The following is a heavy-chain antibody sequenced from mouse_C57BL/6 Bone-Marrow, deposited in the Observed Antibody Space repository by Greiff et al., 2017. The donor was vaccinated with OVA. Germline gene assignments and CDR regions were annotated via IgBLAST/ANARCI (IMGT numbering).Heavy chain of an antibody. CDR2: ISSGSSTI. V-gene: IGHV5-17*01. D-gene: IGHD2-5*01. Sequence: EVKLVESGGGLVKPGGSLKLSCAASGFTFSDYGMHWVRQAPEKGLEWVAYISSGSSTIYYADTVKGRFTISRDNAKNTLFLQMTSLRSEDTAMYYCAREGYSNLYYCAMDYWGQGTSVTVSS. J-gene: IGHJ4*01. CDR3: AREGYSNLYYCAMDY. CDR1: GFTFSDYG.